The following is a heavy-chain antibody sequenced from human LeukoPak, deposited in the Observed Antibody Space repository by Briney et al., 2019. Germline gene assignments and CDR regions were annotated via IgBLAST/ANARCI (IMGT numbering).Heavy chain of an antibody. CDR1: GFTFSNAW. CDR3: AREGRFGELHFDY. J-gene: IGHJ4*02. D-gene: IGHD3-10*01. CDR2: IKSKTDGGTT. V-gene: IGHV3-15*01. Sequence: GGSLRLSCAASGFTFSNAWMSWVRQAPGKGLEWVGRIKSKTDGGTTDYAAPVKGRFTISRDDSKNTLYLQMNSLRAEDTAVYYCAREGRFGELHFDYWGQGTLVTVSS.